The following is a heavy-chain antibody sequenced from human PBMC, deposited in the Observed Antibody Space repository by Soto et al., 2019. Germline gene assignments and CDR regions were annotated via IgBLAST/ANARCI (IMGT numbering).Heavy chain of an antibody. CDR2: IYWDDDK. D-gene: IGHD4-17*01. CDR1: GFSLSTSGVG. V-gene: IGHV2-5*02. CDR3: AHVPYARHFDY. Sequence: QITLKESGPPLVKPTQTLTLTCTFSGFSLSTSGVGVGWIRQPPGKALEWLALIYWDDDKRYSPSLKSRLTITKDTSKSQVVLTMTNMDPVDTATYYCAHVPYARHFDYWGHGTLVTVSS. J-gene: IGHJ4*01.